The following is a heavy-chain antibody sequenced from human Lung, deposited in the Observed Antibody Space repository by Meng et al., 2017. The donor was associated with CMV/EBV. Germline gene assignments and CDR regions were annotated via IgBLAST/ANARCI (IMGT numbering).Heavy chain of an antibody. Sequence: SXTLSLXCTVSGGSISSSSYYWGWIRQPPGKGLEWIGSIYYSGSTYYNPSLKSRVTISVDTSKNQFSLKLSSVTAADTAVYYCASESPEYQWLEDYYYGMDGXGQGXTVTVSS. CDR1: GGSISSSSYY. CDR3: ASESPEYQWLEDYYYGMDG. V-gene: IGHV4-39*07. J-gene: IGHJ6*02. D-gene: IGHD6-19*01. CDR2: IYYSGST.